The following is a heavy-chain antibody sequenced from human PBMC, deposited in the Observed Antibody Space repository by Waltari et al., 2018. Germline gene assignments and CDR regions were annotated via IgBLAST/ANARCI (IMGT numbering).Heavy chain of an antibody. Sequence: EVQLVESGGGLVQPGRSLRLACTTSGFTFGDYAMSWFRQAPGKGLEWIGFIRSKTYGGTAEYAASVRGRFIISRDDSKGIAYLQMNSLRTADTALYYCSRDGLTVGYGSWFDPWGQGTLVTVSS. CDR1: GFTFGDYA. CDR3: SRDGLTVGYGSWFDP. J-gene: IGHJ5*02. D-gene: IGHD4-17*01. V-gene: IGHV3-49*03. CDR2: IRSKTYGGTA.